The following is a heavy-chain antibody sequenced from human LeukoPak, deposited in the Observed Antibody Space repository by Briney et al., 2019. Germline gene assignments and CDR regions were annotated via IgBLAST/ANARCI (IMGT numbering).Heavy chain of an antibody. J-gene: IGHJ5*02. Sequence: GGSLRLSCAASGFIFSDYWMHWVRQAPGKGLVWVSRINSDGSSTSHADSVKGRFTISRDNSKNTLYLQMNSLRAEDTAVYYCARGTAYWFDPWGQGTLVTVSS. CDR3: ARGTAYWFDP. CDR1: GFIFSDYW. V-gene: IGHV3-74*01. D-gene: IGHD2-21*02. CDR2: INSDGSST.